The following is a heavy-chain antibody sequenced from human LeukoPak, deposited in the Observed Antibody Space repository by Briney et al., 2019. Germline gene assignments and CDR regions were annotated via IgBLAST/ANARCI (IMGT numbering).Heavy chain of an antibody. CDR2: INPSGGST. J-gene: IGHJ6*02. D-gene: IGHD2-15*01. CDR3: ARDAGSGGSCCYGMDV. Sequence: GASVKVSCKASGYTFTSYYMHWVRQAPGQGLEWLGIINPSGGSTSYAQKFQGRVTMTRGTSTSTVYMELSSLRSEDTAVYYCARDAGSGGSCCYGMDVWGQGTTVTVSS. CDR1: GYTFTSYY. V-gene: IGHV1-46*01.